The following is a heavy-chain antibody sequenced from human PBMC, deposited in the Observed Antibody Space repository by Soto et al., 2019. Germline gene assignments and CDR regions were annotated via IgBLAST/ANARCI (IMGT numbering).Heavy chain of an antibody. Sequence: EVQLLESGGGLVQPGGSLRLSCAASGFTFSSYAMSWVRQAPGKGLEWVSAISGSGGSTYYADSVKGRITISRDNSKNTLYLQMNGLRAEDTAVYYCAKTRGGYVTDYCYYYMYVWGKGTTVTVSS. CDR3: AKTRGGYVTDYCYYYMYV. D-gene: IGHD5-12*01. CDR1: GFTFSSYA. CDR2: ISGSGGST. J-gene: IGHJ6*03. V-gene: IGHV3-23*01.